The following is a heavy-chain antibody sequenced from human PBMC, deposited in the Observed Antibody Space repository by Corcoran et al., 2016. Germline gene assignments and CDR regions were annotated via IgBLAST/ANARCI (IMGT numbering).Heavy chain of an antibody. D-gene: IGHD3-10*01. V-gene: IGHV1-46*01. J-gene: IGHJ6*02. CDR1: GYTFTSYY. Sequence: QVQLVQSGAEVKKPGASVKVSCKASGYTFTSYYMHWVRQAPGQGLEWMGIINPSGGSTSYAQKFPGRVTMTRDTSTSTVYMELSSLRSEDTAVYYCERMATMVRGVTYYYYGMDVWGQGTTVTVSS. CDR3: ERMATMVRGVTYYYYGMDV. CDR2: INPSGGST.